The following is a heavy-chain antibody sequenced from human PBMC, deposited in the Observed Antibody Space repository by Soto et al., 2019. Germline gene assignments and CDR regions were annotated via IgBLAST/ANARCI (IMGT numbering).Heavy chain of an antibody. D-gene: IGHD2-15*01. CDR1: GDSVSSNGAC. J-gene: IGHJ6*02. V-gene: IGHV6-1*01. Sequence: SQTLSLTCVISGDSVSSNGACWNWLRQSPSRGLQWLGRIYYRSKWFHDYAASVESRMAINPDTSRNQFSLQLNYVTPGDTAVYYCARVHCSAGTCLDGLDFWGQGTTVTVPS. CDR3: ARVHCSAGTCLDGLDF. CDR2: IYYRSKWFH.